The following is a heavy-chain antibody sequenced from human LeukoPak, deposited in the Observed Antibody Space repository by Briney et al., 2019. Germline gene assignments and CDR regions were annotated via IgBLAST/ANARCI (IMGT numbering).Heavy chain of an antibody. CDR3: ARSVGLDS. V-gene: IGHV3-21*01. Sequence: GGSLRLSCAASGFTLSTYTMNWVRQAPGKGLEWVSSITSSSSHMYYADSAKGRFTISRDNAENSLHLQMNSLRAEDTAIYYCARSVGLDSWGQGTLVTVSS. J-gene: IGHJ5*01. D-gene: IGHD1-26*01. CDR1: GFTLSTYT. CDR2: ITSSSSHM.